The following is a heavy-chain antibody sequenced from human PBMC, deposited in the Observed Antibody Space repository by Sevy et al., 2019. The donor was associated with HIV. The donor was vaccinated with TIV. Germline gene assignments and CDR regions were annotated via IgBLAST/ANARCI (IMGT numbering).Heavy chain of an antibody. D-gene: IGHD6-13*01. V-gene: IGHV1-69*13. CDR2: IILIFRTA. Sequence: ASVKVSCKASGGTFSSYAISWVRQAPGQGLEWMGGIILIFRTANYAQKFQGRVTITADESTSTAYMELSSLRSEDTAVCYCARIPEPVTAAAGHFTNWFDSWGQGTLVTVSS. J-gene: IGHJ5*01. CDR1: GGTFSSYA. CDR3: ARIPEPVTAAAGHFTNWFDS.